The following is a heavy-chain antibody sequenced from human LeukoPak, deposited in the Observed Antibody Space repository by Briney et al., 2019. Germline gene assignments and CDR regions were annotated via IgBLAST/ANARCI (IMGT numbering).Heavy chain of an antibody. V-gene: IGHV4-39*07. Sequence: KPSETLSLTCTLSGGSISSTYYYWAWIRQPPGKGLEWIGSIYYSGSTYYNPSLKSRVTLSVDMSKSQFSLQLSSVTAADTAVYYCARDVDDILTNQTNFDYWGQGALVTVSS. CDR3: ARDVDDILTNQTNFDY. D-gene: IGHD3-9*01. J-gene: IGHJ4*02. CDR1: GGSISSTYYY. CDR2: IYYSGST.